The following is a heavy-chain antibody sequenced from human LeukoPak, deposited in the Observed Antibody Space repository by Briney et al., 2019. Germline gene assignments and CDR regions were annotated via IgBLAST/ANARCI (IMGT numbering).Heavy chain of an antibody. CDR2: IIPILGIA. D-gene: IGHD2-2*01. CDR3: ARHYRYCSSTSCYPHYFDY. J-gene: IGHJ4*02. V-gene: IGHV1-69*04. CDR1: GGTFSSYA. Sequence: ASVKVSCKASGGTFSSYAISWVRQAPGQGLEWMGRIIPILGIANYAQKFQGRVTITADKSTSTAYMELSSLKASDTAMYYCARHYRYCSSTSCYPHYFDYWGQGTLVTVSS.